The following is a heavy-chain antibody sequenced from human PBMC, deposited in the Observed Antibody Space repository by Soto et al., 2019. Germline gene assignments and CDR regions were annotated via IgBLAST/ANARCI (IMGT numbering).Heavy chain of an antibody. D-gene: IGHD2-15*01. CDR2: VNPNSGGT. Sequence: QVQLVQSGAEVKKPGASVKVSCKASGYTFTGYYIHWVRQAPGQGLEWMGWVNPNSGGTSYAQKFQDWITMTSNTSISTAYMELIMRRSDDTAVYYCARPTLGAASEYWGQGTLVKDSS. J-gene: IGHJ4*02. CDR1: GYTFTGYY. CDR3: ARPTLGAASEY. V-gene: IGHV1-2*04.